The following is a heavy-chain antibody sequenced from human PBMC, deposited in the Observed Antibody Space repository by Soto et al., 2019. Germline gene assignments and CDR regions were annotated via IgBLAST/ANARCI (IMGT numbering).Heavy chain of an antibody. CDR1: GYTFTGYY. V-gene: IGHV1-2*04. J-gene: IGHJ6*02. D-gene: IGHD2-8*02. CDR3: ASHFTGVLVLGTSPPGGDNYGWDV. Sequence: ASLKVSCKASGYTFTGYYMHWVRQAPGQGLEWMGWINPNSGGTNYAQKFQGWVTMTRDTSISTAYMELSRLRSDDTAVYYCASHFTGVLVLGTSPPGGDNYGWDVWGQGTTVTVSS. CDR2: INPNSGGT.